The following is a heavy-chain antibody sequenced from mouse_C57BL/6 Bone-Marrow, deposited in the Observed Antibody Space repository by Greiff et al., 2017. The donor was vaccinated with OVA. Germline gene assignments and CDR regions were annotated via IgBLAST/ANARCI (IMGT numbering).Heavy chain of an antibody. V-gene: IGHV5-16*01. CDR3: ARDQDADWYFDV. J-gene: IGHJ1*03. D-gene: IGHD3-2*02. Sequence: EVQLVESEGGLVQPGSSMKLSCTASGFTFSDYYMAWVRQVPEKGLEWVANINYDGSSTYYLDSLKSRFIISRDNAKNILYLQMSSLKSEDTATYYCARDQDADWYFDVWGTGTTVTVSS. CDR2: INYDGSST. CDR1: GFTFSDYY.